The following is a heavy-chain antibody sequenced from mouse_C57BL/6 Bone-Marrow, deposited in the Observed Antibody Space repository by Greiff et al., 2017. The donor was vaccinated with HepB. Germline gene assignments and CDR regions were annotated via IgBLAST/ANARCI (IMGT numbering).Heavy chain of an antibody. CDR1: GYTFTSYW. V-gene: IGHV1-69*01. CDR2: IDPSDSYT. CDR3: ARWGGDYAMDY. J-gene: IGHJ4*01. Sequence: VQLQQPGAELVMPGASVKLSCKASGYTFTSYWMHWVKQRPGQGLEWIGEIDPSDSYTNYNQKFKGKSTVTVDKSSSTAYMQLSSLTSEDSAVYYCARWGGDYAMDYWGQGTSVTVSS.